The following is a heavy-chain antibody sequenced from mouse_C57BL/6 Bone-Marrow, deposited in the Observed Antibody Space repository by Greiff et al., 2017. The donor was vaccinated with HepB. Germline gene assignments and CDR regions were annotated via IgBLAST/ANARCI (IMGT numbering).Heavy chain of an antibody. Sequence: EVQVVESGGGLVKPGGSLKLSCAASGFTFSDYGMHWVRQAPEKGLEWVAYISSGSSTIYYADTVNGRFTISRDNAKNTLFLQMTSLRSEDTAMYYCAREVDLVLPYYAMDYWGQGTSVTVSS. CDR1: GFTFSDYG. J-gene: IGHJ4*01. V-gene: IGHV5-17*01. D-gene: IGHD1-1*02. CDR3: AREVDLVLPYYAMDY. CDR2: ISSGSSTI.